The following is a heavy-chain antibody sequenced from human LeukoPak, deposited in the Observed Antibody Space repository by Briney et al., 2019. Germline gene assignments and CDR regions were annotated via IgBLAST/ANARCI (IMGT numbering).Heavy chain of an antibody. Sequence: GGSLRLSCAASGFTFSSYWMSWVRQAPGKGLEWVANIKQDGSEKYYVDSVKGRFTISRDNAKNSLYLQMNSLRAEDTAVYYCARFDIAAAGMRDFDYWGQGTLVTVSS. D-gene: IGHD6-13*01. CDR3: ARFDIAAAGMRDFDY. CDR2: IKQDGSEK. V-gene: IGHV3-7*01. CDR1: GFTFSSYW. J-gene: IGHJ4*02.